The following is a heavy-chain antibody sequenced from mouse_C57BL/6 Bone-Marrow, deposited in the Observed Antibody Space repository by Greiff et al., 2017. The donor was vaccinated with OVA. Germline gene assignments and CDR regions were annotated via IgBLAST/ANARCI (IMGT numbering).Heavy chain of an antibody. J-gene: IGHJ4*01. CDR3: GYGNHYYVMDY. Sequence: VQLQQPGAELVKPGASVKLSCKASGYTFTSYWMHWVKQRPGQGLEWIGMIHPNSGSTNYNEKFKSKATLTVDKSSSTAYMQLSSLTSEDSAVYYCGYGNHYYVMDYWGQGTSVTVSS. CDR2: IHPNSGST. V-gene: IGHV1-64*01. D-gene: IGHD2-1*01. CDR1: GYTFTSYW.